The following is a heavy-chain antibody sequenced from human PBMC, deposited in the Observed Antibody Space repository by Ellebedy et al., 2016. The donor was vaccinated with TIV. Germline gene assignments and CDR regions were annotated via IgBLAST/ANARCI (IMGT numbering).Heavy chain of an antibody. Sequence: MPSETLSLTCTVSGGPISSSTSYWGWIRQPPGKGLEWLGSIHFSGSTSYNPSLKSRVTISVVTSKNQFSLKLSSVTAADTAVYDLATARRDPYYSGMDVWGQGTTVTVSS. CDR1: GGPISSSTSY. J-gene: IGHJ6*02. CDR2: IHFSGST. CDR3: ATARRDPYYSGMDV. V-gene: IGHV4-39*01. D-gene: IGHD6-13*01.